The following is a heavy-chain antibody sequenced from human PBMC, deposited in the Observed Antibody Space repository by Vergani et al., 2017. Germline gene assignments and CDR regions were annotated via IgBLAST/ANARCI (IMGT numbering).Heavy chain of an antibody. CDR1: GGSFSGYY. CDR3: ARGRGYCSSTSCYRRGEGSYYFDY. J-gene: IGHJ4*02. D-gene: IGHD2-2*01. V-gene: IGHV4-34*01. CDR2: INHSGST. Sequence: QVQLQQWGAGLLKPSETLSLTCAVYGGSFSGYYWSWIRQPPGKGLEWIGEINHSGSTNSNPSLKSRVTISVDTSKNQFSLKLSSVTAADTAVYYCARGRGYCSSTSCYRRGEGSYYFDYWGQGTLVTVSS.